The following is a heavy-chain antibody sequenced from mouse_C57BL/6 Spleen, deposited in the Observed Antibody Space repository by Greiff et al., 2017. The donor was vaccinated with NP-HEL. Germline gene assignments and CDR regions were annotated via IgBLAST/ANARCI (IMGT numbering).Heavy chain of an antibody. Sequence: QSGGSLKLSCAASGFTFSDYYMYWVRQTPEKRLEWVAYISNGGGSTYYPDTVKGRFTISRDNAKNTLYLQMSRLKSEDTAMYYCARQGNYYGSSYWYFDVWGTGTTVTVSS. J-gene: IGHJ1*03. CDR1: GFTFSDYY. CDR2: ISNGGGST. CDR3: ARQGNYYGSSYWYFDV. V-gene: IGHV5-12*01. D-gene: IGHD1-1*01.